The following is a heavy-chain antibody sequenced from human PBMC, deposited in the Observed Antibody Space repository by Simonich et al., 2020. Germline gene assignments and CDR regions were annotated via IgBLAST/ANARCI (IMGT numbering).Heavy chain of an antibody. Sequence: QVQLVQSGAEVKKPGASVKVSCKASGYTFTGYYMHWVRQAPGQGLGWIGWINPNSRGTNYAQKFKGRVTMTRDTSISTAYMELSRLRSDDTAVYYCARVSGGTAMVTSTFDIWGQGTMVTVSS. CDR1: GYTFTGYY. CDR2: INPNSRGT. CDR3: ARVSGGTAMVTSTFDI. D-gene: IGHD5-18*01. J-gene: IGHJ3*02. V-gene: IGHV1-2*02.